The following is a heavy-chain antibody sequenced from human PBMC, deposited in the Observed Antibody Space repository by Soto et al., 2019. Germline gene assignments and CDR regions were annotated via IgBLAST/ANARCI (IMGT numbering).Heavy chain of an antibody. Sequence: EVQLLESGGGLVQPGGSLRLSCAASGFTFSSYVVSWVRQAPGKGLEWVSSISGSGDSRYYTDSVKGRFTISRDNSKNTLYLQMNSLRAEDTAVYYCATYGVPDYWGQGTLVTVSS. CDR1: GFTFSSYV. CDR2: ISGSGDSR. D-gene: IGHD4-17*01. CDR3: ATYGVPDY. J-gene: IGHJ4*02. V-gene: IGHV3-23*01.